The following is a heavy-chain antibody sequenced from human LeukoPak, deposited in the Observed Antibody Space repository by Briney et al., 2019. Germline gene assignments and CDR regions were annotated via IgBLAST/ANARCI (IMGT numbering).Heavy chain of an antibody. D-gene: IGHD6-19*01. J-gene: IGHJ3*02. CDR2: IYYSGST. V-gene: IGHV4-59*12. CDR1: GGSISSYY. Sequence: PSETLSLTCTVSGGSISSYYWSWIRQPPGKGLEWIGYIYYSGSTNYNPSLKSRVTISVDTSKNQFSLKLSSVTAADTAVYYCAREYSSGWYVAIHKVDAFDIWGQGTMVTVSS. CDR3: AREYSSGWYVAIHKVDAFDI.